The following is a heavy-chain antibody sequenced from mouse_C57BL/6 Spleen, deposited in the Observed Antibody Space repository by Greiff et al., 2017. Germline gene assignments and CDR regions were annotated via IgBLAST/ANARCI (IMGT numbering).Heavy chain of an antibody. CDR1: GYTFTSYW. CDR2: IYPGSGST. CDR3: ARGGQLRLRRYYFDY. J-gene: IGHJ2*01. Sequence: VQLQQPGAELVKPGASVKMSCKASGYTFTSYWITWVKQRPGQGLEWIGDIYPGSGSTNYNEKFKSKATLTVDTSSSTAYMQLSSLTSEDSAVYYCARGGQLRLRRYYFDYWGQGTTLTVSS. V-gene: IGHV1-55*01. D-gene: IGHD3-2*02.